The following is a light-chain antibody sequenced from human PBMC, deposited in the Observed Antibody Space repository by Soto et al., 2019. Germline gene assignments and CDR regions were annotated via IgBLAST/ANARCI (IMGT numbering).Light chain of an antibody. Sequence: EIVLTQSPGTLSLSPGERVTLSCRASQSVSNNYLAWFQQKPGQAHRLLIYGASYRATGIPDRFRGSGSGTDFPHTISRLYAEDFAVYYYQQYGGSSLTFGGGTKVEIK. J-gene: IGKJ4*01. V-gene: IGKV3-20*01. CDR1: QSVSNNY. CDR2: GAS. CDR3: QQYGGSSLT.